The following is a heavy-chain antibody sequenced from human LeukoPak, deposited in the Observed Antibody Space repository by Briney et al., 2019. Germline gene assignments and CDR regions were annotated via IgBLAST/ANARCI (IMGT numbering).Heavy chain of an antibody. CDR1: GFTFSSYV. Sequence: GRSLRLSCAASGFTFSSYVMHWVRQAPGKGLEWVAVISYDGSNKYYADSVKGRFTISRDNAKNTLYLQMNSLRAEDTAVYFCARANWAGIEAPATDYWGQGTLVTVSS. CDR3: ARANWAGIEAPATDY. V-gene: IGHV3-30-3*01. CDR2: ISYDGSNK. D-gene: IGHD2-15*01. J-gene: IGHJ4*02.